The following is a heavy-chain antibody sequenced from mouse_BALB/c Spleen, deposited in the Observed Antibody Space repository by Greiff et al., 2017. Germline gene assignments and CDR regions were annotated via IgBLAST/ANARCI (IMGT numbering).Heavy chain of an antibody. CDR1: GYTFTSYT. Sequence: VQLQQSGAELARPGASVKMSCKASGYTFTSYTMHWVKQRPGQGLEWIGYINPSSGYTNYNQKFKDKATLTADKSSSTAYMQLSSLTYEDSAVYYCARRDYGSSYGYFDVWGAGTTVTVSS. CDR3: ARRDYGSSYGYFDV. CDR2: INPSSGYT. D-gene: IGHD1-1*01. J-gene: IGHJ1*01. V-gene: IGHV1-4*01.